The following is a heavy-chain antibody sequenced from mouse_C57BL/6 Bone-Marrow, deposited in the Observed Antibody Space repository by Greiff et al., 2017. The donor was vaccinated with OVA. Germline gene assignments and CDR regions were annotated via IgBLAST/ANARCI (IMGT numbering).Heavy chain of an antibody. D-gene: IGHD4-1*01. V-gene: IGHV1-53*01. CDR3: ARGRGSWDDFDY. J-gene: IGHJ2*01. CDR1: GYTFTSYW. CDR2: INPSNGGT. Sequence: QVQLQQPGTELVKPGASVKLSCKASGYTFTSYWMHWVKQRPGQGLEWIGNINPSNGGTNYNEKFKSKATLTVDKSSSTAYMQLSSLTSEDSAVYNCARGRGSWDDFDYWGQGTTLTVSS.